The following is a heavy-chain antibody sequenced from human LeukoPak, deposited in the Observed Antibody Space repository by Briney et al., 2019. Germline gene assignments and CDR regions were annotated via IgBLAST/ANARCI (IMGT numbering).Heavy chain of an antibody. CDR2: IYYSGST. V-gene: IGHV4-39*07. D-gene: IGHD3-3*01. J-gene: IGHJ4*02. CDR3: ARAPIFGVVWGPFDY. CDR1: GGSISSSSYY. Sequence: SETLSLTCTVSGGSISSSSYYWGWIRQPPGKGLEWIGSIYYSGSTYYNPSLKSRVTISVDTSKNQFSLKLSSVTAADTAVYYCARAPIFGVVWGPFDYWGQGTLVTVSS.